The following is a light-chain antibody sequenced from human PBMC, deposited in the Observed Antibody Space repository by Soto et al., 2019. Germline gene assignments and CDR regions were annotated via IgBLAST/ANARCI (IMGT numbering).Light chain of an antibody. J-gene: IGKJ5*01. CDR1: QTISSH. V-gene: IGKV1-39*01. Sequence: DIQRTQSPSSLSASVGDRVIITCRASQTISSHLNWYQQKPGKAPNLLVYAASSLQSGVPSRFTGSGSGTDFTLTISSLQPEDFATYYCQQSYTTPITFGQGTRLDIK. CDR3: QQSYTTPIT. CDR2: AAS.